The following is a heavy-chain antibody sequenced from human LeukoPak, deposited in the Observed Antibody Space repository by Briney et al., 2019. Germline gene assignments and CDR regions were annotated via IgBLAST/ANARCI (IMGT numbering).Heavy chain of an antibody. CDR2: ISGSAGST. J-gene: IGHJ4*02. V-gene: IGHV3-23*01. D-gene: IGHD3-3*01. Sequence: GGSLRLSCAASGFPFSSYDMSWVRQAPGKGLEWVSGISGSAGSTYYADSVKGRFTISRDNSKSTLYLQMNSLRAEDTAVYYCAKDYGLPYYWGQGTLVTVSS. CDR1: GFPFSSYD. CDR3: AKDYGLPYY.